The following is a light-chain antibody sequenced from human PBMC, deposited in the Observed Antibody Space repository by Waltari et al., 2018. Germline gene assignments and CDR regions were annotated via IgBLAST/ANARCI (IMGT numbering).Light chain of an antibody. Sequence: QSALSQPASVSGSPGQSITISCTGTSRDVGTYNYVSWYQQHPGKAPKLMIFDVSNRPSGIFNRFSGSKSCNSASLSISGLQSEDDADYYCSSYTTSISLVVFGGGTMLSFL. CDR2: DVS. J-gene: IGLJ2*01. V-gene: IGLV2-14*03. CDR1: SRDVGTYNY. CDR3: SSYTTSISLVV.